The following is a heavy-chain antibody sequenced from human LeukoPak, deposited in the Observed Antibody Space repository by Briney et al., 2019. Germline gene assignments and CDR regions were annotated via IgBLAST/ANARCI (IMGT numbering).Heavy chain of an antibody. Sequence: SETLSLTCAVYGGSFSGYYWSWIRQPPGKGLEWIGEINHSGSTNYNPSLKSRVTISVDTSKNQFSLNLSSVTAADTAVYYCALHSSSALFDYWGQGTLVTVSS. CDR1: GGSFSGYY. D-gene: IGHD6-6*01. V-gene: IGHV4-34*01. CDR3: ALHSSSALFDY. CDR2: INHSGST. J-gene: IGHJ4*02.